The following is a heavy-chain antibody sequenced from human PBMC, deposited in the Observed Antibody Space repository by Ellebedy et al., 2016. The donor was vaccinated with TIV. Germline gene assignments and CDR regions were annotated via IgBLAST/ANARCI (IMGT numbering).Heavy chain of an antibody. CDR3: AKDDDDCISH. CDR2: SRYDGSTS. D-gene: IGHD3-22*01. Sequence: GESLKISCEASGIIVSDYFMNWVRQAPGKGLEWVAFSRYDGSTSFYADSVKGRFTISRDNSKNALYLQMSSLRTDDTAMYYCAKDDDDCISHWGQGTLVTVAS. V-gene: IGHV3-30*02. CDR1: GIIVSDYF. J-gene: IGHJ4*02.